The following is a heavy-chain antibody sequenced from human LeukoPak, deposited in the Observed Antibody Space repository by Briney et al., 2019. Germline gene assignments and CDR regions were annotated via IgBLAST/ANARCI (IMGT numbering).Heavy chain of an antibody. CDR1: GFSISRTYY. J-gene: IGHJ4*02. CDR2: ITHSGNT. Sequence: SETLSLTCAVSGFSISRTYYGAWIRPTPGKGLEWIATITHSGNTYYISSLESRLTISLDTSKRHFSLRLTSVTAADTAVYYCARINAPVATFDYWGLGTLVAVSS. V-gene: IGHV4-38-2*01. D-gene: IGHD2-21*01. CDR3: ARINAPVATFDY.